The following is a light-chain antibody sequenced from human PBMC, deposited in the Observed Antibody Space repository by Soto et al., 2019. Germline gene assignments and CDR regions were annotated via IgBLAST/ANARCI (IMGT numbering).Light chain of an antibody. J-gene: IGKJ3*01. Sequence: AIQMTQSPSSLSASVGDRVTITCRASQGIRNDLDWFQQKPGKAPKLLIYAASNLQSGVPARFSGSGSGTDFTLTISSLQPEDFATYYCVQKYFYPFTCGPGTKVVIK. V-gene: IGKV1-6*01. CDR2: AAS. CDR1: QGIRND. CDR3: VQKYFYPFT.